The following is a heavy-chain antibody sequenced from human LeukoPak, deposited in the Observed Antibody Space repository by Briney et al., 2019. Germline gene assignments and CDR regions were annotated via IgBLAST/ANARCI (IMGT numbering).Heavy chain of an antibody. D-gene: IGHD3-10*01. Sequence: SETLSLTCAVYGGSFSGYYWSWIRQPPGKGLEWIGEIDHSGSTNYNPSLKSRVTISVDTSKNQFSLKLSSVTAADTAVYYCARGGSLWFGDIPHDYWGQGTLVTVSS. J-gene: IGHJ4*02. CDR3: ARGGSLWFGDIPHDY. V-gene: IGHV4-34*01. CDR1: GGSFSGYY. CDR2: IDHSGST.